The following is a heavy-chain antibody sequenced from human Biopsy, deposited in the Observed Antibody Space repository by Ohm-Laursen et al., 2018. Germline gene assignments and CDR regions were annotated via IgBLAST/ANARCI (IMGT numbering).Heavy chain of an antibody. Sequence: SDTLSLTCAVSGGSFSGFYWSWIRQPPGKGLERIGEINHRGSTNYNQSLKSRVTISVDTSKNQFSLKLRSVTAADTAVYYCARAVDYYDPYYYYGLDVWGQGTTVTVSS. J-gene: IGHJ6*02. CDR3: ARAVDYYDPYYYYGLDV. D-gene: IGHD3-16*01. CDR1: GGSFSGFY. V-gene: IGHV4-34*01. CDR2: INHRGST.